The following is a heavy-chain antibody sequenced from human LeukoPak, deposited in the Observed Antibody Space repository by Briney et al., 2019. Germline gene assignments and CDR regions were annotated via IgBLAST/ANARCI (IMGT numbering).Heavy chain of an antibody. D-gene: IGHD3-9*01. CDR3: AKWGDYDVLTGYYVSDY. CDR1: GFTFSNYA. CDR2: ITGSGSGI. J-gene: IGHJ4*02. V-gene: IGHV3-23*01. Sequence: GGSLRLSCAASGFTFSNYAMGWVRQAPGKGLEWVSAITGSGSGIYYADSMKSRFTISRDNSKNTLYLQINSLRAEDTAVHYCAKWGDYDVLTGYYVSDYWGQGTLVTVSS.